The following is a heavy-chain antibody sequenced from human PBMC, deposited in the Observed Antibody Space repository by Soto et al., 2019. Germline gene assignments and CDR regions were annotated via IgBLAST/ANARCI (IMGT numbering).Heavy chain of an antibody. D-gene: IGHD3-3*02. CDR3: ARDKDRQQLGGNYYYIMDV. CDR1: GGTFRTSA. J-gene: IGHJ6*01. CDR2: IMPVFPTP. V-gene: IGHV1-69*12. Sequence: QVQLVQSGAEVKKPGSSVKVSCKTSGGTFRTSAISWVRQAPGQGLEWMGGIMPVFPTPDYAQKFQGRVTITADDSTSTAYMELSSLRSKDTAVYYCARDKDRQQLGGNYYYIMDVWGQGTTVTVSS.